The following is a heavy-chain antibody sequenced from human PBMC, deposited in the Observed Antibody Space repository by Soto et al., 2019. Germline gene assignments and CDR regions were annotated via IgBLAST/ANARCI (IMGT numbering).Heavy chain of an antibody. V-gene: IGHV3-30*18. D-gene: IGHD6-6*01. CDR2: ISYDGSNK. CDR1: GFTFSSYG. J-gene: IGHJ3*02. Sequence: GGSLTLSCAASGFTFSSYGMHWVRQAPGKGLEWVAVISYDGSNKYYADSVKGRFTISRDNSKNTLYLQMNSLRAEDTAVYYCAKDKAARGPDAFDIWGQGTMVTVSS. CDR3: AKDKAARGPDAFDI.